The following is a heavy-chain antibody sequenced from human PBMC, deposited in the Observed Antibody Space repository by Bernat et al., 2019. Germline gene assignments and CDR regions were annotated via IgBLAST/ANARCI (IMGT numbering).Heavy chain of an antibody. Sequence: QVQLVQSGAEVKMPGASVKVSCKASGYTFTSYYMHLVLQAPGQGLEWMGIINPMGGSTSYAQKFQGIVTMTRDTSTSTVYMELSSLRSEDTAVYYCARDAAAYYYYYYMDVWGKGTTVTVSS. D-gene: IGHD6-13*01. CDR1: GYTFTSYY. J-gene: IGHJ6*03. CDR3: ARDAAAYYYYYYMDV. V-gene: IGHV1-46*01. CDR2: INPMGGST.